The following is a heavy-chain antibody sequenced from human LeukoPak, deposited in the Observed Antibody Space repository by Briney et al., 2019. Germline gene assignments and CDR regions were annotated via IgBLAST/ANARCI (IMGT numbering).Heavy chain of an antibody. CDR2: IYYSGSS. Sequence: SETLSLTCTVSGGSISSYYWSWIRQPPGKGLEWIGYIYYSGSSNYNPSLKSRVTISVDTSKNQFSLKLSSVTAADTAVYYCARGIESSTSWIDPWGQGTLVTVSS. V-gene: IGHV4-59*01. D-gene: IGHD2-2*01. CDR3: ARGIESSTSWIDP. CDR1: GGSISSYY. J-gene: IGHJ5*02.